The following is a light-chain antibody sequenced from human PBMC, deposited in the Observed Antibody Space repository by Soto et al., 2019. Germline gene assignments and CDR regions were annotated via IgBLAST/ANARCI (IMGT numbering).Light chain of an antibody. CDR3: QQYNNWPPLT. Sequence: EIVMTQSPATLSMSPGERATLSCRASQSVRSNLAWYQQKPGQTPRLLIYDASTRATGIPARFSGSGSGTEFTLTISSLQSEDFAVYYCQQYNNWPPLTFGQGTRLEIK. J-gene: IGKJ5*01. CDR1: QSVRSN. V-gene: IGKV3-15*01. CDR2: DAS.